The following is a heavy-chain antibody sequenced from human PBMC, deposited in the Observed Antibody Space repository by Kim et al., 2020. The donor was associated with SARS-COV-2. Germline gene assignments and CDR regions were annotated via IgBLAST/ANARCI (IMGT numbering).Heavy chain of an antibody. CDR3: ASYENYDILTGSYYYYGMDV. D-gene: IGHD3-9*01. CDR2: ISYDGSNK. Sequence: GGSLRLSCAASGFTFSSYAMHWVRQAPGKGLEWVAVISYDGSNKYYADSVKGRFTISRDNSKNTLYLQMNSLRAEDTAVYYCASYENYDILTGSYYYYGMDVWGQGTTVTVSS. J-gene: IGHJ6*02. CDR1: GFTFSSYA. V-gene: IGHV3-30*04.